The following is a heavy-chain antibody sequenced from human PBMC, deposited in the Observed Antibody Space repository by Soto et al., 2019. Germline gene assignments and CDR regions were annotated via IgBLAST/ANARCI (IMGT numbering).Heavy chain of an antibody. J-gene: IGHJ5*02. D-gene: IGHD3-3*01. V-gene: IGHV4-34*01. CDR2: INHTGGT. CDR1: GGSVNGYY. CDR3: ATRITVFGLLIPPFDP. Sequence: SETLSLTCAVYGGSVNGYYWNWIRQPPGKGLEWTGEINHTGGTHYNPSLKSRVTMSVDTSKNQFSLRLSSVTAADTAIYYCATRITVFGLLIPPFDPWGQGTQVTVSS.